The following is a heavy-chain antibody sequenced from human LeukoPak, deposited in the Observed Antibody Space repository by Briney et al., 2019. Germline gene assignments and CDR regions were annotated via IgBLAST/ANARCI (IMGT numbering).Heavy chain of an antibody. CDR2: TYYRSTWYY. J-gene: IGHJ4*02. D-gene: IGHD3-16*01. CDR1: GDSVSSNSAA. V-gene: IGHV6-1*01. Sequence: SQTLSLTCAISGDSVSSNSAAWTWIRQSPSRGLKWLGRTYYRSTWYYEYSVSVESRITINPETSKNQFSLQVNSVSPEDTAVYYCAREELGFDHWGQGTLVTVSS. CDR3: AREELGFDH.